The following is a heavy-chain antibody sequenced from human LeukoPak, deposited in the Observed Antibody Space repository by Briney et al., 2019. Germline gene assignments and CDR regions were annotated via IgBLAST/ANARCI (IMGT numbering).Heavy chain of an antibody. CDR2: ISGSGGST. J-gene: IGHJ5*02. D-gene: IGHD3-9*01. V-gene: IGHV3-23*01. CDR3: AKDVLRYFDWPWDPASVGPGVS. Sequence: QSGGSLRLSCAASGFTFSSYAMSWVRQAPGKGLEWVSAISGSGGSTYYADSVKGRFTISRDNSKNTLYLQMNSLRAEDTAVYYCAKDVLRYFDWPWDPASVGPGVSWGQGTLVTVSS. CDR1: GFTFSSYA.